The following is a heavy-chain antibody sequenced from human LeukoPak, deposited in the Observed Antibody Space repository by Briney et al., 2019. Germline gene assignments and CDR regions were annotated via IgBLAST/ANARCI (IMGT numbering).Heavy chain of an antibody. J-gene: IGHJ3*02. CDR2: ICSSDDAI. CDR3: ARDQSRRGWGTFDI. D-gene: IGHD6-19*01. CDR1: GFTFSDFY. Sequence: GGSLRLSCAASGFTFSDFYMSWIRQAPGKGLEWVSYICSSDDAIFYAASVKGRFTISRDNARNSLFLQIISLGVEGTAVYCCARDQSRRGWGTFDIWGEGAMVTVSS. V-gene: IGHV3-11*04.